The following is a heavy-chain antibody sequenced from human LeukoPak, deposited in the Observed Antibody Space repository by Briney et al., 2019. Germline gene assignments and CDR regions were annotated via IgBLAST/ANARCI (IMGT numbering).Heavy chain of an antibody. CDR2: IPSSGST. CDR1: GGSISSIIYS. Sequence: SETLSLTCTVSGGSISSIIYSWGWIRQPPGKGLEWIGTIPSSGSTYYSPSLKSRVTLSVDPSKNHFSLNLSSVTATDSAVYYCARLVRETTVTYYFYYYMDVWGKGTTVTVSS. V-gene: IGHV4-39*02. D-gene: IGHD4-17*01. J-gene: IGHJ6*03. CDR3: ARLVRETTVTYYFYYYMDV.